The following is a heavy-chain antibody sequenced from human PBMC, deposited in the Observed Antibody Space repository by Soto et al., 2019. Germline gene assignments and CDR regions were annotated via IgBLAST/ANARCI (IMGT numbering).Heavy chain of an antibody. Sequence: EVQLVESGGALVKPGGSLTLSCRASGFTFIYAWMNWVRQAPGKGLEWVGRIKSNSDGGTTDDAAPVQGRFTISRDDSKNTVYLQMNSLETEDTGVYYCTTWGSFLTGYCGWGRGTLVTVSS. D-gene: IGHD3-9*01. CDR1: GFTFIYAW. CDR3: TTWGSFLTGYCG. CDR2: IKSNSDGGTT. J-gene: IGHJ4*02. V-gene: IGHV3-15*02.